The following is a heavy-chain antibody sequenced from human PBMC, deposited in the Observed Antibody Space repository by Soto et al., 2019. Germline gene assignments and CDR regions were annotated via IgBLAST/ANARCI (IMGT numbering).Heavy chain of an antibody. V-gene: IGHV5-51*01. D-gene: IGHD3-9*01. CDR2: IYPGDSDT. Sequence: GESLKISCKGSGYSFTSYWIGWVRQMPGKGLEWMGIIYPGDSDTRYSPSFQGQVTISADKSISTAYLQWSSLKASDTAMYYCARSYDILTGYARTYYFDYWGQGTLVTVSS. CDR1: GYSFTSYW. CDR3: ARSYDILTGYARTYYFDY. J-gene: IGHJ4*02.